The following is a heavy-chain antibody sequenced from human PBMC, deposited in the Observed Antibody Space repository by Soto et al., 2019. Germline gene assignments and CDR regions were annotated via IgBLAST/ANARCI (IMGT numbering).Heavy chain of an antibody. CDR2: IYYSGST. J-gene: IGHJ6*04. V-gene: IGHV4-59*08. CDR1: GGSISSYY. CDR3: ARHSIRFLEGEMDV. Sequence: ETLSLTCTVSGGSISSYYWSWIRQPPGKGLEWIGYIYYSGSTNYNPSLKSRVTISVDTSKNQFSLKLSSVTAADTAVYYCARHSIRFLEGEMDVWGKGTTVTVSS. D-gene: IGHD3-3*01.